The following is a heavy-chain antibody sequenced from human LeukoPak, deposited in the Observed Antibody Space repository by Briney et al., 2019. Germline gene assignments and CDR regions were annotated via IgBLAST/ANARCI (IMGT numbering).Heavy chain of an antibody. J-gene: IGHJ6*02. CDR3: AKGDYDFWSGYPYYYGMDV. V-gene: IGHV3-74*01. CDR2: INSDGSST. CDR1: GFTFSSYW. D-gene: IGHD3-3*01. Sequence: GGSPRLSCAASGFTFSSYWMHWVRQAPGKGLVWVSRINSDGSSTSYADSVKGRFTISRDNAKNTLYLQMNSLRAEDTAVYYCAKGDYDFWSGYPYYYGMDVWGQGTTVTVSS.